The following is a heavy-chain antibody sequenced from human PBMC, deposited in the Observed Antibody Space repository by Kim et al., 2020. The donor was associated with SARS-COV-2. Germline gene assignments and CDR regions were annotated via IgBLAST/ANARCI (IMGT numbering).Heavy chain of an antibody. Sequence: GGSLRLSCADSGFTFNTYGMHWVRQAPGKGLEWVAVISEDGSNKYYVDSVKGRFTISRDNSKNTLYLQMNSLRIEDTAVYYCAKSFSGSYFGYDYWGQGTLVTVSS. J-gene: IGHJ4*02. V-gene: IGHV3-30*18. CDR1: GFTFNTYG. CDR3: AKSFSGSYFGYDY. D-gene: IGHD1-26*01. CDR2: ISEDGSNK.